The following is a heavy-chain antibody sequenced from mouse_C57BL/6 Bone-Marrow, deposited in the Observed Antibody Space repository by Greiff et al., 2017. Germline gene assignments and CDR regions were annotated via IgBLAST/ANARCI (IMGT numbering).Heavy chain of an antibody. V-gene: IGHV5-4*01. D-gene: IGHD2-5*01. J-gene: IGHJ1*03. CDR2: ISDGGSYT. CDR1: GFTFSSYA. CDR3: ARGSYYSNYVGYFDV. Sequence: EVQRVESGGGLVKPGGSLKLSCAASGFTFSSYAMSWVRQTPEKRLEWVATISDGGSYTYYPDNVKGRFTISRDNAKNNLYLQMSHLKSEDTAMYYCARGSYYSNYVGYFDVWGTGTTVTVSS.